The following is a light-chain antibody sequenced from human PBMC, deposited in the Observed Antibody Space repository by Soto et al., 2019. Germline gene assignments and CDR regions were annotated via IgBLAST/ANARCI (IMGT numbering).Light chain of an antibody. CDR1: ASDVGAYKY. V-gene: IGLV2-14*03. CDR2: DVN. Sequence: QSALTQPASVSGSPGQSITISCTGTASDVGAYKYVSWHQQHPGKAPKIIIYDVNSRPSGVSSRFSGSKSGNTASLTISGLQTDDEGDYYCCAHSTSGTHVFGTGTKVTLL. CDR3: CAHSTSGTHV. J-gene: IGLJ1*01.